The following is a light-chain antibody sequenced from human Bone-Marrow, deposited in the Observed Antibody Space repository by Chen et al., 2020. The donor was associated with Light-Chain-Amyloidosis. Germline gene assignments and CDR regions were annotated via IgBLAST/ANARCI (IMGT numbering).Light chain of an antibody. J-gene: IGLJ3*02. V-gene: IGLV2-14*03. CDR1: SSDVGAYNY. Sequence: PLPQPASSSGYPGPASTISCTGTSSDVGAYNYVSWYRPPPGKAPQLKIFDVRNRPPGVSDRLSGSKSGNAASLSISGLQAEGEADYYCSLYTSTGILFGGGAKLAVL. CDR2: DVR. CDR3: SLYTSTGIL.